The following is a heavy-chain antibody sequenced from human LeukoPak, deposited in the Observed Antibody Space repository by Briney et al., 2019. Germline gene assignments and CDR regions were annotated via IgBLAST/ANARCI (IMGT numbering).Heavy chain of an antibody. J-gene: IGHJ5*02. CDR2: ISYDGYYK. CDR1: GFTFRTYT. Sequence: PGRSLRLSCAASGFTFRTYTMHWVRQAPGKGLEWVASISYDGYYKYYAESVKGPFIISRDNSKNTLYLQINSLRADDTVVYYCASAGAVTDSFVHWGEGTLVIVSS. CDR3: ASAGAVTDSFVH. D-gene: IGHD4-23*01. V-gene: IGHV3-30-3*01.